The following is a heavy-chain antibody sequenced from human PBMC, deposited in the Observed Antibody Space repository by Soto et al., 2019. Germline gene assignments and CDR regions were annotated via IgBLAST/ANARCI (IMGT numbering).Heavy chain of an antibody. CDR2: INPSRGIA. V-gene: IGHV1-69*02. CDR3: ASIDYAPY. D-gene: IGHD2-2*01. Sequence: KGSCKASGCTCSSDTISWVRQAPGQGLEWMGRINPSRGIANYAQKFQGRVTMTGDKSTSTAYMELSSLRSEDTAVYYCASIDYAPYWGQGTLVTVSS. J-gene: IGHJ4*02. CDR1: GCTCSSDT.